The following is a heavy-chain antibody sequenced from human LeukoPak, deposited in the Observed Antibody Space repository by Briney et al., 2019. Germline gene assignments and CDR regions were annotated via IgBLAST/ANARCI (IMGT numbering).Heavy chain of an antibody. CDR1: GFTISSYA. CDR3: ARDRFGELLGYYYYGMDV. D-gene: IGHD3-10*01. CDR2: ISYDGSNK. Sequence: PGGSLRLSCAASGFTISSYAMHWVRQAPGKGLEWVAVISYDGSNKYYADSVKGRFTISRDNSKNTLYLQMNSLRAEDTAVYYCARDRFGELLGYYYYGMDVWGKGTTVTVSS. J-gene: IGHJ6*04. V-gene: IGHV3-30*04.